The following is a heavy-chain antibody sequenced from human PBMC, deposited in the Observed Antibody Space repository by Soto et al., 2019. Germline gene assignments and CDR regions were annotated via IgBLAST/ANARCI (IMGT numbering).Heavy chain of an antibody. CDR2: MNPNSGNT. Sequence: QVQLVQSGAEVKKPGDSVKVSCKASGYTFTSYDINWVRQATGQGLEWMGWMNPNSGNTGYAQKFQGRVTRTRNTSTSTAYMERRGLRSEDTAVYYGPKTLYGDDVDYWGQGTLVTVSS. D-gene: IGHD4-17*01. CDR1: GYTFTSYD. V-gene: IGHV1-8*01. CDR3: PKTLYGDDVDY. J-gene: IGHJ4*02.